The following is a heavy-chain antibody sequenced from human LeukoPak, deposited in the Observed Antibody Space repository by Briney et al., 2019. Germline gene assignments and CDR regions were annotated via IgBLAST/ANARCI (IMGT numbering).Heavy chain of an antibody. D-gene: IGHD2-2*01. CDR1: GGSITRYY. V-gene: IGHV4-59*01. CDR2: IYYSGST. CDR3: ARQHLGYCSSTSCRGGYYYYYMDV. Sequence: SETLSLTCTVSGGSITRYYWTWIRQPPGKGLEWIGYIYYSGSTNYNPSLKSRVTMSVDTAKNQVSLNLNSVTAADTAVYYCARQHLGYCSSTSCRGGYYYYYMDVWGKGTTVTVSS. J-gene: IGHJ6*03.